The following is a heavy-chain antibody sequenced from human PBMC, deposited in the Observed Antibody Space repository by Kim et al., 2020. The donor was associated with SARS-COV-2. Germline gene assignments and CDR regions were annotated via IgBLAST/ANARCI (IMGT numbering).Heavy chain of an antibody. D-gene: IGHD3-16*01. CDR3: VRDRMGGAFDM. Sequence: GGSLRLSCATSGFTFSAYDMNWVRQAPGKGLEWLSFITKSSTTIYYADSVEGRFTISRDNAKNSLLLQMNSLRDEDTALYYCVRDRMGGAFDMWGQGTMV. V-gene: IGHV3-48*02. CDR2: ITKSSTTI. CDR1: GFTFSAYD. J-gene: IGHJ3*02.